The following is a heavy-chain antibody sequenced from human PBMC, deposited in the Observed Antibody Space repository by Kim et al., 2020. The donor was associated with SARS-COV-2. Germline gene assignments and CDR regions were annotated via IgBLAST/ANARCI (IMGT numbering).Heavy chain of an antibody. J-gene: IGHJ4*02. Sequence: SETLSLTCTVSGGSVSSGSYYWSWIRQPPGKGLEWIGYIYYSGSTNYNPSLKSRVTISVDTSKNQFSLKLSSVTAADTAVYYCARVSRIGQQLVLYYFDYWGQGTLVTVSS. CDR1: GGSVSSGSYY. D-gene: IGHD6-13*01. CDR2: IYYSGST. CDR3: ARVSRIGQQLVLYYFDY. V-gene: IGHV4-61*01.